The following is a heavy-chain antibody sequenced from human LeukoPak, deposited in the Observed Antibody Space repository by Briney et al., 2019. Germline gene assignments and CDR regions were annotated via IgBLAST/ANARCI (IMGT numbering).Heavy chain of an antibody. Sequence: PGGSLRLSCAASGFTFSSYAMHWVRQAPGKGLEWVAFIRSDGSNKSYADSVKGRFTISRDNSKNTLYLQMNSLRTEDTAVYYCAKDSYSSGWYRGSYVDYWGQGTLVTVSS. CDR3: AKDSYSSGWYRGSYVDY. V-gene: IGHV3-30*02. J-gene: IGHJ4*02. D-gene: IGHD6-19*01. CDR2: IRSDGSNK. CDR1: GFTFSSYA.